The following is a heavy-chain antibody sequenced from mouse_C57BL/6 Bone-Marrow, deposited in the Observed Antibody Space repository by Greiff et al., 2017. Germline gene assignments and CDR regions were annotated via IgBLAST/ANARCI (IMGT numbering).Heavy chain of an antibody. V-gene: IGHV1-54*01. CDR3: ARGSDGYYFDY. CDR1: GYAFTNYL. J-gene: IGHJ2*01. D-gene: IGHD2-3*01. Sequence: VQLKESGAELVRPGTSVKVSCKASGYAFTNYLIEWVKQRPGQGLEWIGVINPGSGGTNYNEKFKGKATLTADKSSSTAYMQLSSLTSEDSAVYFCARGSDGYYFDYWGQGTTLTVSS. CDR2: INPGSGGT.